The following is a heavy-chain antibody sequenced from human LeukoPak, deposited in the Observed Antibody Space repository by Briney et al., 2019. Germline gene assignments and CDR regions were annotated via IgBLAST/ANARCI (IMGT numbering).Heavy chain of an antibody. CDR3: AREHGIAAAGRVY. CDR1: GGSISSGDYY. Sequence: SETLSLTCTVSGGSISSGDYYWSWIRQPPGKGLEWIGSIYYSGSTNYNPSLKSRVAISVDTSKNQFSLKLSSVTAADTAVYYCAREHGIAAAGRVYWGQGTLVTVSS. J-gene: IGHJ4*02. D-gene: IGHD6-13*01. CDR2: IYYSGST. V-gene: IGHV4-39*07.